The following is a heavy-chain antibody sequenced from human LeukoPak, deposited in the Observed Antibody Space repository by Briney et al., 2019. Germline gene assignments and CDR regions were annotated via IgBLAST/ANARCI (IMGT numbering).Heavy chain of an antibody. D-gene: IGHD3-3*01. CDR2: INPSGGTT. Sequence: ASVKVSCKASGYTFTSYHMHWVRQAPGQGLEWMGIINPSGGTTNYAQKFRGRVTMTRDMSTSTVYMELSSVRSEDTAVYYCAREAITIFGLVPTQTPHGPHRFDPWGQGTLVTVSS. CDR1: GYTFTSYH. CDR3: AREAITIFGLVPTQTPHGPHRFDP. J-gene: IGHJ5*02. V-gene: IGHV1-46*01.